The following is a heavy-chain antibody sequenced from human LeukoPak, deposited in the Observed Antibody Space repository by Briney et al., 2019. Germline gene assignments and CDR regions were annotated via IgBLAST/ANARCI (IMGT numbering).Heavy chain of an antibody. V-gene: IGHV3-74*01. Sequence: PGGSLRLSCVASGFTFSSYWMHWVRQAPGKGPVWVSHIRSDGSTTNYADSVKGRFTISRDNSKNTLYLQMNNLSAEDTAVYYCVRETSGSFPYWGQGTLVTVSS. D-gene: IGHD2-15*01. CDR1: GFTFSSYW. CDR2: IRSDGSTT. J-gene: IGHJ4*02. CDR3: VRETSGSFPY.